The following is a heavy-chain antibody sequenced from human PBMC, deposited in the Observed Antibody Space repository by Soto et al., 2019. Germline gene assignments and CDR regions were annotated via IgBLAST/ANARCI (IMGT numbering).Heavy chain of an antibody. J-gene: IGHJ6*03. Sequence: SETLSLTCAVYGGSFIGYYWSWVLQPPWKGLEWIGEINHSASTNYNPSLKSRVTISVDTSKNQFSLKLSSVTAADTAVYYCARGQVTMVRGVAPYYYYYMDVWGKGTTVTVSS. CDR2: INHSAST. V-gene: IGHV4-34*01. CDR1: GGSFIGYY. D-gene: IGHD3-10*01. CDR3: ARGQVTMVRGVAPYYYYYMDV.